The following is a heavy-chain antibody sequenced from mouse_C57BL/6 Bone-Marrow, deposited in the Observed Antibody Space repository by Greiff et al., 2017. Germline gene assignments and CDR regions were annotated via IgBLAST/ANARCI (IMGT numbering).Heavy chain of an antibody. CDR1: GFSLTSYG. CDR3: ATWRAY. CDR2: IWSGGST. Sequence: QVQLQQSGPGLVQPSQSLSITCTLSGFSLTSYGVHWVRQSPGKGLEWLGVIWSGGSTDYNAAFISRLSISKDNSKSQVFFKMNSLQADDTAIYYCATWRAYWGQGTLVTVSA. V-gene: IGHV2-2*01. J-gene: IGHJ3*01.